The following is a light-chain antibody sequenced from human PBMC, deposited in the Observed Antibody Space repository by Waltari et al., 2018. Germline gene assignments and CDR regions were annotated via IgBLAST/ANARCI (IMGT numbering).Light chain of an antibody. V-gene: IGLV2-14*01. J-gene: IGLJ3*02. CDR1: SSDVGGYTY. Sequence: QSALTHPASVSGSPGQSITISSTGTSSDVGGYTYVSWYQQHPGKVPKLLIFDVSNRPSGVSNRFSGSKSGNTASLTISGLQAEDESDYYCCSFTSRSTWVFGGGTKLTVL. CDR3: CSFTSRSTWV. CDR2: DVS.